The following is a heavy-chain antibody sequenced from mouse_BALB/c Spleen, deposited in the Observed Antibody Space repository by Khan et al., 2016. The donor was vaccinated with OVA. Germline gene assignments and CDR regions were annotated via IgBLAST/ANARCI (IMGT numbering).Heavy chain of an antibody. D-gene: IGHD2-14*01. CDR2: INPCNGYT. V-gene: IGHV1-4*01. CDR3: VRDGAYHRNDGWFAY. CDR1: GYTFTSYT. J-gene: IGHJ3*01. Sequence: QIQLVQSGAELARPGASVKMSCKASGYTFTSYTIHWIKKRPGQGLEWIGYINPCNGYTNYNQKFKDKATLTTDKSSTTAYLQLSSLTSDDSAVYNCVRDGAYHRNDGWFAYWGQGTLVTVSA.